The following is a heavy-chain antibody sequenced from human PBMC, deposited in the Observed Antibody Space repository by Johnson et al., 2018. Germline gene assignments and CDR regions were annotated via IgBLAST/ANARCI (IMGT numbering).Heavy chain of an antibody. D-gene: IGHD3-16*01. CDR3: AKHYATYYYYYHMDV. Sequence: EVQLVESGGGLVQPGGSLRLSCAASGFTFSSYAMSWARQAPGKGLEWVSAISGSGGSTAYADSVKGRFTISRDNSKNTRYLQMNSLRAEDTAVYFCAKHYATYYYYYHMDVWGKGTTVTVSS. V-gene: IGHV3-23*04. CDR2: ISGSGGST. CDR1: GFTFSSYA. J-gene: IGHJ6*03.